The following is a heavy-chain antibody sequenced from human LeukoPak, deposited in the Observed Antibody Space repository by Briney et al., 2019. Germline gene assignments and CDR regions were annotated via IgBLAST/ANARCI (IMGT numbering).Heavy chain of an antibody. V-gene: IGHV3-21*01. D-gene: IGHD2-2*01. CDR1: GFAFSSYN. CDR2: IDSSSRYI. CDR3: ARVGGHCTSTSCPPPDY. Sequence: GGSLRLSCAASGFAFSSYNTDWVRQAPGKGLEWVSFIDSSSRYIYQADSVKGRFTISRDNAKSSVFLQMNSLRAEDTAVYYCARVGGHCTSTSCPPPDYWGQGTLVTVSS. J-gene: IGHJ4*02.